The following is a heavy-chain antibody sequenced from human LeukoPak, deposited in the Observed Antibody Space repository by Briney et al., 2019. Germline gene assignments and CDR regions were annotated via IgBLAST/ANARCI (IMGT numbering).Heavy chain of an antibody. J-gene: IGHJ6*03. CDR1: GFTFSRYD. CDR3: ARGNSNYFHYYYMDV. V-gene: IGHV3-64*01. Sequence: GGSLRLSCAASGFTFSRYDMHWVRQAAGKGLEYVSTINSDGDSTYYANSVKGRFTMSRDNSKNTLYLQMGSLRPEDMAVYYCARGNSNYFHYYYMDVWGKGTTVTASS. D-gene: IGHD4-11*01. CDR2: INSDGDST.